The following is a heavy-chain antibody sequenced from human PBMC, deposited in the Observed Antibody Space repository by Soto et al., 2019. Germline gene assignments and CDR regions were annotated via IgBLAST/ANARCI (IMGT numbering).Heavy chain of an antibody. J-gene: IGHJ6*03. CDR1: GYNFTIYG. CDR2: ISAYNGNT. Sequence: QVQLVQSGAEVKKPGASVKVSCKASGYNFTIYGISWVRQAPGQGREWMGWISAYNGNTNYAQKLQGRVTLTTDTSTSTAYRELRSLRSDDTAVYYCAREYDILYYMDVWGKGTTVTVSS. D-gene: IGHD3-9*01. V-gene: IGHV1-18*01. CDR3: AREYDILYYMDV.